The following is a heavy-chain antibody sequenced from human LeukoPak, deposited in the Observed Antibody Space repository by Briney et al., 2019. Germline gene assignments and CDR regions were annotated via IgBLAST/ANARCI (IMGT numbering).Heavy chain of an antibody. Sequence: ASVKVSCKASGYTFTSYGISWVRQAPGQGLEWMGWISAYNGSTNYAQKLQGRVTMTTDTSTSTAYMELSSLRSEDTAIYYCAREGRMYYDFWSGPYYYYYMDVWGKGTTVTVSS. V-gene: IGHV1-18*01. CDR3: AREGRMYYDFWSGPYYYYYMDV. CDR2: ISAYNGST. D-gene: IGHD3-3*01. J-gene: IGHJ6*03. CDR1: GYTFTSYG.